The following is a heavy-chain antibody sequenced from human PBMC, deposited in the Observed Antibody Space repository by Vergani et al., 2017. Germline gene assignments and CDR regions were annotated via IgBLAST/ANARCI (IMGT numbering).Heavy chain of an antibody. CDR1: GYTFTDHY. D-gene: IGHD4-17*01. CDR2: VDPEDGET. V-gene: IGHV1-69-2*01. J-gene: IGHJ6*02. CDR3: ATPQTVTTGGMEV. Sequence: EVQLVQSGAEVKKPGATMKISCKVSGYTFTDHYMHWVKQAPGKGLEWMGLVDPEDGETIYAEKFKGRVTIAADTYTDTSHLELSSLGSEDTAVYYCATPQTVTTGGMEVWGQGTTVIVSS.